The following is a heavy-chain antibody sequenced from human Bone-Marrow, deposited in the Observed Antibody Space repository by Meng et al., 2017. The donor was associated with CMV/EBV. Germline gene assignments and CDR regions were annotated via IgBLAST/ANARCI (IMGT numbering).Heavy chain of an antibody. V-gene: IGHV1-69*01. CDR3: AWGGRWYRFDY. Sequence: QGRLFDLWGEGKKPGASGKVSCKASGGTFSSYAISWVRQAPGQGLEWMGGIIPIFGTANYAQKFQGRVTITADESTSTAYMELSSLRSEDTAVYYCAWGGRWYRFDYWGQGTLVTVSS. CDR2: IIPIFGTA. D-gene: IGHD3-16*01. CDR1: GGTFSSYA. J-gene: IGHJ4*02.